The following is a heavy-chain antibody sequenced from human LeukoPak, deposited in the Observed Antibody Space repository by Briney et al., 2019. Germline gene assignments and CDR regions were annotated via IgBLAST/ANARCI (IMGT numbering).Heavy chain of an antibody. CDR3: ARHRLLWFGELNY. V-gene: IGHV4-39*01. CDR1: AGSISSSSYY. D-gene: IGHD3-10*01. J-gene: IGHJ4*02. Sequence: SETLSLTCSVSAGSISSSSYYWGWIRQAPGKGLEWIGSIYYSGSTYYNPSLKSRVTLSVDTSKNQFSLKLSSVTAADTAVYYCARHRLLWFGELNYWGQGTLVTVSS. CDR2: IYYSGST.